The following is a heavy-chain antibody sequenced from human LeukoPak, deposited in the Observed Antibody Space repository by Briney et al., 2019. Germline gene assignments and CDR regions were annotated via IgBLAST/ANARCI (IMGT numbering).Heavy chain of an antibody. CDR3: ARFTREYYDFWSGYWNDYFDY. J-gene: IGHJ4*02. CDR2: INHSGST. V-gene: IGHV4-34*01. D-gene: IGHD3-3*01. Sequence: SETLSLTCAVYGGSFSGYYWSWIRQPPGKGLEWIGEINHSGSTNYNPSLKSRVTISVDTSKNQFSLKLCSVTAADTAVYYCARFTREYYDFWSGYWNDYFDYWGQGTLVTVSS. CDR1: GGSFSGYY.